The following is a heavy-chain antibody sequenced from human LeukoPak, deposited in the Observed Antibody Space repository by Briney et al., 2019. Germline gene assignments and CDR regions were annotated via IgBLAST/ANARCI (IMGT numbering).Heavy chain of an antibody. CDR2: INHSGST. D-gene: IGHD5-12*01. CDR3: ARGKGDFRVRPRGGYINVFDY. J-gene: IGHJ4*02. CDR1: GGSFSGYY. V-gene: IGHV4-34*01. Sequence: SETLSLTCAVYGGSFSGYYWSWIRQPPGKGLEWIGEINHSGSTNYNPSLKSRVTISVDTSKNQFSLKLSSVTAADTAVYYCARGKGDFRVRPRGGYINVFDYWGQGTLVTVSS.